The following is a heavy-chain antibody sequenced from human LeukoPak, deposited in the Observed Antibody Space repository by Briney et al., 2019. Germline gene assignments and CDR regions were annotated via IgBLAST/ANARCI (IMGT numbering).Heavy chain of an antibody. CDR2: INPNSGGT. J-gene: IGHJ6*02. CDR1: GYTFTGYY. V-gene: IGHV1-2*04. D-gene: IGHD3-22*01. Sequence: ASVKVSCKASGYTFTGYYMHWVRQAPGQGLEWMGWINPNSGGTNYAQKFQGWVTMTRDTSISTAYMELSRLRSDDTAVYYCAREDSSGYNGMDVWGQGTTVTVSS. CDR3: AREDSSGYNGMDV.